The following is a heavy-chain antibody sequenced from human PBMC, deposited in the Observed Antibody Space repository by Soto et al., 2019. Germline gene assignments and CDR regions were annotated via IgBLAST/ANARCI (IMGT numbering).Heavy chain of an antibody. J-gene: IGHJ5*02. Sequence: ASVKVSCKASGGTFSSYAISWVRQAPGQGLEWMGGIIPIFGTANYAQKFQGRVTITADESTSTAYMELSSLRSEDTAVYYCARGPFGYYDSSGYYWFDPWGQGTLVTVSS. D-gene: IGHD3-22*01. CDR2: IIPIFGTA. V-gene: IGHV1-69*13. CDR1: GGTFSSYA. CDR3: ARGPFGYYDSSGYYWFDP.